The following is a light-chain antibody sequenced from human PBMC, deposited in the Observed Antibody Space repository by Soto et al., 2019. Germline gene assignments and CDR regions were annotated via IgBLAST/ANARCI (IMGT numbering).Light chain of an antibody. V-gene: IGKV2-30*01. Sequence: DVVLTQSPLYLPVTIGQPASISCTSSQSLVYSDGNTFLSWFHQRPGQSPRRLIYKVSNRGSGVPDRFRGSGSGSDFTLKISRVEAEDVGIYYCLQSTHWPHTFGQGTKLEI. CDR3: LQSTHWPHT. CDR1: QSLVYSDGNTF. CDR2: KVS. J-gene: IGKJ2*01.